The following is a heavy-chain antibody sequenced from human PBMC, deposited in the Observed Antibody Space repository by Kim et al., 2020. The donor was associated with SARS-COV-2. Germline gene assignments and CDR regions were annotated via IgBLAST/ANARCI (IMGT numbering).Heavy chain of an antibody. D-gene: IGHD3-16*01. J-gene: IGHJ3*02. Sequence: GGSLRLSCAASGFTFSSYSMNWVRQAPGKGLEWVSSISSSSSYIYYADSVKGRFTISRDNAKNSLYLQMNSLRAEDTAVYYCARDLGPLEGWPDAFDIWGQGTMVTVSS. V-gene: IGHV3-21*01. CDR3: ARDLGPLEGWPDAFDI. CDR1: GFTFSSYS. CDR2: ISSSSSYI.